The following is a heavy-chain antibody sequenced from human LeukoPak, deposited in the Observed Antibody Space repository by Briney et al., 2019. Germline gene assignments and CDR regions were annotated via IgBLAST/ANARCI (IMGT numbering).Heavy chain of an antibody. J-gene: IGHJ6*02. Sequence: GASVKVSCKASGYTFTGYYMHWVRQAPGQGLEWMGWINPNSGGANYAQKFQGRVTMTRDTSISTAYMELSRLRSDDTAVYYCAGDIFYGDYKRYYYYGMDVWGQGTTVTVSS. V-gene: IGHV1-2*02. CDR1: GYTFTGYY. CDR3: AGDIFYGDYKRYYYYGMDV. D-gene: IGHD4-17*01. CDR2: INPNSGGA.